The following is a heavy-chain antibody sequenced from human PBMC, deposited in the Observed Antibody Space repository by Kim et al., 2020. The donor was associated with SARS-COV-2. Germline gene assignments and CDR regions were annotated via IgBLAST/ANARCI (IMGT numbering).Heavy chain of an antibody. CDR1: GYTFTGYY. CDR2: INPNSGGT. CDR3: ARSVDGNSHFDY. V-gene: IGHV1-2*06. D-gene: IGHD4-4*01. J-gene: IGHJ4*02. Sequence: ASVEVSCKASGYTFTGYYMHWVRQAPGQGLEWMGRINPNSGGTNYAQKFQGTVTMTRDTSISTGYMELSRLRSDDSAVYYCARSVDGNSHFDYWGQGTLVNVSS.